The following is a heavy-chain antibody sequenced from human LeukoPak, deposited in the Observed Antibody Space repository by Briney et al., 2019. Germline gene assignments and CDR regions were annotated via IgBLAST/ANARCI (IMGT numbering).Heavy chain of an antibody. CDR2: IIPIFGTA. J-gene: IGHJ5*02. D-gene: IGHD3-3*01. CDR3: ARDRTDFWSGYYEGNWFDP. V-gene: IGHV1-69*05. CDR1: GYTFTSYG. Sequence: SVKVSCKASGYTFTSYGISWVRQAPGQGLEWMGRIIPIFGTANYAQKFQGRVTITTDESTSTAYMELSSLRSEDTAVYYCARDRTDFWSGYYEGNWFDPWGQGTLVTVSS.